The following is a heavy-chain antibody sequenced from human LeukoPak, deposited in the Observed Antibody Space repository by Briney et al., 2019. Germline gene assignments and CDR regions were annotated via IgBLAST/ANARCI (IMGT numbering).Heavy chain of an antibody. V-gene: IGHV5-51*01. CDR3: ARLKDSSSWYFDY. D-gene: IGHD6-13*01. J-gene: IGHJ4*02. Sequence: GESLKISSEGSGYSFTSYLIGWVRQIPGKGLGWMGIIYPGDSDTRYSPSFQGQVTISADKSISTAYLQWSSLKASDTAMYYCARLKDSSSWYFDYWGQGTLATVS. CDR1: GYSFTSYL. CDR2: IYPGDSDT.